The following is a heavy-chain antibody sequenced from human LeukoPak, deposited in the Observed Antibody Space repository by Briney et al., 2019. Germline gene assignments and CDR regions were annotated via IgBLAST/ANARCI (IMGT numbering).Heavy chain of an antibody. CDR1: GFTFSSYA. J-gene: IGHJ1*01. CDR2: ISGSGGST. Sequence: GGSLRLSCAASGFTFSSYAMSWVRQAPGKGLEWVSAISGSGGSTYYADSVKGRFTISRDNSKNTLYLQMNSLRAEDTAVYYCAKDLAFWSGYYIRYFQHWGQGTLVTVSS. CDR3: AKDLAFWSGYYIRYFQH. D-gene: IGHD3-3*01. V-gene: IGHV3-23*01.